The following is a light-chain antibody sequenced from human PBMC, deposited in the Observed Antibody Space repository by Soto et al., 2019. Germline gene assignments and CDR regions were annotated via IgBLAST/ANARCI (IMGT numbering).Light chain of an antibody. Sequence: EIVLTQSPATLSLSPGERATLSCRASQSVSSYLAWYQQKPGQAPRLLIYDASNRATGIPARISGSGSGTDFTLTISSLEPEDFAVYYCQQRSNWPSEGITFGPGTKGDIK. V-gene: IGKV3-11*01. CDR3: QQRSNWPSEGIT. CDR2: DAS. CDR1: QSVSSY. J-gene: IGKJ3*01.